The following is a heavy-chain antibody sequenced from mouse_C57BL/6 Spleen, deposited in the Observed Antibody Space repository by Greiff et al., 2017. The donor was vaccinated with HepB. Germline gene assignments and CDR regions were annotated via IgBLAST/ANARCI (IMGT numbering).Heavy chain of an antibody. Sequence: QVQLKQPGAELVKPGASVKLSCKASGYTFTSYWMHWVKQRPGQGLEWIGMIHPNSGSTNYNEKFKSKATLTVDKSSSTAYMQLSSLTSEDSAVYYCAITIVTTSAMDYWGQGTSVTVSS. J-gene: IGHJ4*01. CDR2: IHPNSGST. CDR3: AITIVTTSAMDY. D-gene: IGHD2-5*01. V-gene: IGHV1-64*01. CDR1: GYTFTSYW.